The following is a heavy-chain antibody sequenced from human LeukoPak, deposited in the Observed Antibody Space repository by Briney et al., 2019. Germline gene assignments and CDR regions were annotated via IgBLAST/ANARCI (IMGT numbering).Heavy chain of an antibody. Sequence: SGGALRLSCAAPGFTFSNYAMHWVRPAPGKGLEWVSLISSGGTYEYYADSVKGRFTISRDNSKNTLYLQLNSLRAEDTAVYYCARDSTYYYDSGSSGPHYFDNWGQGTLVTVSS. CDR1: GFTFSNYA. D-gene: IGHD3-10*01. CDR2: ISSGGTYE. J-gene: IGHJ4*02. V-gene: IGHV3-30*01. CDR3: ARDSTYYYDSGSSGPHYFDN.